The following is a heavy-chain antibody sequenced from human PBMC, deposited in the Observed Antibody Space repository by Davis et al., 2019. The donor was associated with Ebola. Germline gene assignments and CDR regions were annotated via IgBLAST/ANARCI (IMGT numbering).Heavy chain of an antibody. CDR3: AREGCCPDAFDI. J-gene: IGHJ3*02. CDR1: GFTFSSYA. V-gene: IGHV3-23*01. CDR2: ISGSGGSL. D-gene: IGHD2-21*01. Sequence: GESLKISCAASGFTFSSYALSWVRQAPGKGLEWVSTISGSGGSLYYADSVKGRFTISRDNSKNTLYLQTNSLRAEDTAAYYCAREGCCPDAFDIWGQGTMVTVSS.